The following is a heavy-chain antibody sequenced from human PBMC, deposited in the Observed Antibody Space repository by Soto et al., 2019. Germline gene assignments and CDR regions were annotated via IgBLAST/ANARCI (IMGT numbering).Heavy chain of an antibody. J-gene: IGHJ4*02. V-gene: IGHV3-74*01. Sequence: GGSLRLSCAASGFTFSSYWMHWVRQAPGKGLVWVSRINSDGSSTSYADSVKGRFTISRDSAKNTLYLQMNSLRAEDTAVYYCARGYYYDSSGYYGPLGYWGQGTLVTVSS. CDR1: GFTFSSYW. D-gene: IGHD3-22*01. CDR3: ARGYYYDSSGYYGPLGY. CDR2: INSDGSST.